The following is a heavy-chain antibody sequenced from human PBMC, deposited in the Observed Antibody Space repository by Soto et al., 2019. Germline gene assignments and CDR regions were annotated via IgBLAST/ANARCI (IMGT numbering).Heavy chain of an antibody. D-gene: IGHD3-10*01. CDR1: GFTFSSYS. V-gene: IGHV3-48*01. CDR3: ARAGGWELPPG. CDR2: ISSSSSTI. Sequence: EVQLVESGGGLVQPGGSLRLSCAASGFTFSSYSMKWVRQAPGKGLEWVSYISSSSSTIYYADSVKGRFTISRDNAKNSLYLQMNSLRAEDTAVYSCARAGGWELPPGWGQGTLVTLSS. J-gene: IGHJ4*02.